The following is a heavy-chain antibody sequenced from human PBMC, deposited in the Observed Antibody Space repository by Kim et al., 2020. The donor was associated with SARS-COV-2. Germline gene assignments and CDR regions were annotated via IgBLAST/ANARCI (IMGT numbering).Heavy chain of an antibody. CDR3: ARDNHPMVRGVAGAFDI. D-gene: IGHD3-10*01. Sequence: GGSLRLSCAASGFTFSSYGMHWVRQAPGKGLEWVAVISYDGSNKYYADSVKGRFTISRDNSKNTLYLQMNSLRAEVTAVYYCARDNHPMVRGVAGAFDIWGQGTMVTVSS. V-gene: IGHV3-33*05. J-gene: IGHJ3*02. CDR1: GFTFSSYG. CDR2: ISYDGSNK.